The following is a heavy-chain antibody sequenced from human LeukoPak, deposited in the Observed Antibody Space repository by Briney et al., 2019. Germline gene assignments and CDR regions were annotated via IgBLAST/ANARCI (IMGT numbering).Heavy chain of an antibody. CDR3: ANDGAYYDSNTDAFDI. Sequence: GGSLRLSCAASGFTFSSSDMHWVRRAPGKGLEWVAFIRYDGNNKYYADSVKGRLTITRDNSKNTLYLQMNSLRAADTAVYYCANDGAYYDSNTDAFDIWGQGTMVTVSS. CDR1: GFTFSSSD. J-gene: IGHJ3*02. CDR2: IRYDGNNK. V-gene: IGHV3-30*02. D-gene: IGHD3-22*01.